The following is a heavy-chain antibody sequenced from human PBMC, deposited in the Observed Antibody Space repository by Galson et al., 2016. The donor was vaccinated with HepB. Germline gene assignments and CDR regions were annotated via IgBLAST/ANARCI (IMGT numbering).Heavy chain of an antibody. CDR1: GGYITSSY. CDR3: ATEVVGYVAT. V-gene: IGHV4-59*01. J-gene: IGHJ5*02. Sequence: SETLSLTCSVSGGYITSSYWSWIRQPPGKGLQWIGYIYYNGNTNYNPSLKSRVTISVDTSKTQFSLRLSSVTAADTAVYYCATEVVGYVATWGQGTLATVSS. D-gene: IGHD2-15*01. CDR2: IYYNGNT.